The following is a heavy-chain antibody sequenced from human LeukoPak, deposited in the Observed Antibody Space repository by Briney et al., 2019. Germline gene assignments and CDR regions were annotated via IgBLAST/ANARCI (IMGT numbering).Heavy chain of an antibody. Sequence: ASVKVSCKASGGTFSSYAISWVRQAPGQGLEWMGGIIPIFGTANYAQKFQGSVTITADESTSTAYMELSSLRSEDTAVYYCARGATVVTHYFDYWGQGTLVTVSS. V-gene: IGHV1-69*13. CDR3: ARGATVVTHYFDY. D-gene: IGHD4-23*01. CDR1: GGTFSSYA. CDR2: IIPIFGTA. J-gene: IGHJ4*02.